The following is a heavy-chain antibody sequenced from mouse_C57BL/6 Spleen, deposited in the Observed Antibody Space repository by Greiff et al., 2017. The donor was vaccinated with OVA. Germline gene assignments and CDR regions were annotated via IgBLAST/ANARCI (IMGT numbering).Heavy chain of an antibody. CDR2: IDPSDSYT. J-gene: IGHJ1*03. D-gene: IGHD2-1*01. CDR1: GYTFTSYW. CDR3: ARTYGNPYWYFDV. V-gene: IGHV1-50*01. Sequence: QVQLKQPGAELVKPGASVKLSCKASGYTFTSYWMQWVKQRPGQGLEWIGEIDPSDSYTNYNQKFKGKATLTVDTSSSTAYMQLSSLTSEDSAVYYCARTYGNPYWYFDVWGTGTTVTVSS.